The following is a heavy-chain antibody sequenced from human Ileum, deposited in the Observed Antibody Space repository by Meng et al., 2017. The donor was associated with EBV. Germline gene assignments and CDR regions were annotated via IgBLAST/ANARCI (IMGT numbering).Heavy chain of an antibody. CDR3: ARERRGFYAEH. Sequence: VRLVESVGGVVPPGRSTRLACADSGYSFRDYALHWVRQAPGKGLEWVAVISYAGNTKYYAESVEGRFSISRDNSDNTMSLQMNILGPDDTGMYYCARERRGFYAEHWGQGALVTVSS. J-gene: IGHJ4*02. V-gene: IGHV3-30*04. CDR2: ISYAGNTK. CDR1: GYSFRDYA. D-gene: IGHD1-14*01.